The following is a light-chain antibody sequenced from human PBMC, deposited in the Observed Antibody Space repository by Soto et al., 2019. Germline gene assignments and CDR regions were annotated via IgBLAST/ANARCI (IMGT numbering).Light chain of an antibody. CDR1: QSVSTTS. CDR2: GAS. V-gene: IGKV3-20*01. CDR3: QQYGSSPIT. Sequence: EIVLTQSPGTLSLSPGERVPLSCRASQSVSTTSLAWYQQKPGQAPRLLIYGASSRATGIPDRFSGSGSGTDCTLTISRLEPEDFAVYYCQQYGSSPITFGQGTRLEI. J-gene: IGKJ5*01.